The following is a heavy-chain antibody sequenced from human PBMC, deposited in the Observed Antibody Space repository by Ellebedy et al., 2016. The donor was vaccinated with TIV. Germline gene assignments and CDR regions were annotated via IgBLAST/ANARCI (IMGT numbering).Heavy chain of an antibody. CDR3: ARGVDGYSHAFDI. CDR2: ISSSSSYI. D-gene: IGHD5-24*01. CDR1: GFTFSSYS. Sequence: GGSLRLSXAASGFTFSSYSMNWVRQAPGKGLEWVSSISSSSSYIYYADSVKGRFTISRDNAKNTLYMQMNSLRAEDTAVYYCARGVDGYSHAFDIWGQGTMVTVSS. V-gene: IGHV3-21*01. J-gene: IGHJ3*02.